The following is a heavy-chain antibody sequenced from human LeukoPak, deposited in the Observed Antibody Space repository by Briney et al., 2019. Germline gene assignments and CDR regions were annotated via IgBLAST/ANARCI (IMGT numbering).Heavy chain of an antibody. V-gene: IGHV1-2*02. J-gene: IGHJ5*02. Sequence: ASVKVSCKASGYTFTGYNMHWVRQAPGQGLEWMGWINPNSGGTNYAQKFQGRVTMTRDTSISTAYMELSRLRSDDTAVYYCARSPVDTAMVRGRGYCNGGSCYWFDPWGQGTLVTVFS. CDR3: ARSPVDTAMVRGRGYCNGGSCYWFDP. CDR2: INPNSGGT. CDR1: GYTFTGYN. D-gene: IGHD2-15*01.